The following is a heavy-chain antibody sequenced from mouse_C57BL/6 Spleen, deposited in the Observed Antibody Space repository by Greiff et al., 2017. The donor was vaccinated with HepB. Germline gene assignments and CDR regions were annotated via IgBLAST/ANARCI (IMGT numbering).Heavy chain of an antibody. CDR3: ARRGSPLYFDY. D-gene: IGHD1-1*01. Sequence: VQLKESGPELVKPGDSVKISCKASGYSFTGYFMNWVMQSHGKSLEWIGRINPYNGDTFYNQKFKGKATLTVDKSSSTAHMELRSLTSEDSAVYYCARRGSPLYFDYWGQGTTLTVSS. V-gene: IGHV1-20*01. J-gene: IGHJ2*01. CDR1: GYSFTGYF. CDR2: INPYNGDT.